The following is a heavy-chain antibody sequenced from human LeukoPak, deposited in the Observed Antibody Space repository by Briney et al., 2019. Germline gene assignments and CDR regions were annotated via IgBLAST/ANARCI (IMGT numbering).Heavy chain of an antibody. CDR1: GFTFNYYN. CDR3: ARHSGPGSYNWFDP. Sequence: GGSLRLSCAASGFTFNYYNMNWFRQAPGKGLEWVSVIYSGGSTYYADSVKGRFTISRDTSKNTLYLQMNSLRAEDTAVYYCARHSGPGSYNWFDPWGQGTLVTVSS. J-gene: IGHJ5*02. CDR2: IYSGGST. V-gene: IGHV3-66*04. D-gene: IGHD3-10*01.